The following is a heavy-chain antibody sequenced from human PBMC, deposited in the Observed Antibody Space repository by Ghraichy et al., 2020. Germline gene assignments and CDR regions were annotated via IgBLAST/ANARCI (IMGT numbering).Heavy chain of an antibody. CDR1: GLTVSGNY. V-gene: IGHV3-66*01. D-gene: IGHD3-22*01. Sequence: GGSLRLSCAASGLTVSGNYMSWVRQAPGKGLEWVSVIYSAGTTYYAESVEGRFTISRDNSKNTLYLQMESLRAEDTAVYFCARGPRYDSSGYPFDRWGQGTLVTVSS. J-gene: IGHJ4*02. CDR2: IYSAGTT. CDR3: ARGPRYDSSGYPFDR.